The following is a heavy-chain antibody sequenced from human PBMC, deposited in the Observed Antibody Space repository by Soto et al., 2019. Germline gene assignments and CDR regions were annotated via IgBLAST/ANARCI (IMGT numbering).Heavy chain of an antibody. Sequence: SGTLSLTCAVSGGSISSGLYYWIWIRQVPGKGLEGIGFFYYTGTPYYNPSLKSRVTISVDTSRNQFSLRLTSVSAADTAMYYCLRRRPDSAWAFDYRGQGTFVTVSS. CDR3: LRRRPDSAWAFDY. CDR2: FYYTGTP. V-gene: IGHV4-31*11. J-gene: IGHJ4*02. CDR1: GGSISSGLYY. D-gene: IGHD6-19*01.